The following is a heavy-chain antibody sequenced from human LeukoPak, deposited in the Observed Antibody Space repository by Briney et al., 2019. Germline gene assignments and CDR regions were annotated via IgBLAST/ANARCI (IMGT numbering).Heavy chain of an antibody. D-gene: IGHD5-18*01. Sequence: GGSLRLSCAASGFTFSSCAMTWVRQAPGKGLEWVSSFSFNGESTYYADSAKGRFTISRDNSKNTLYLQMNSLRAEDTAVYYCAKGGYSNGRYYYYYMDVWGEGTTVTVSS. J-gene: IGHJ6*03. CDR1: GFTFSSCA. CDR3: AKGGYSNGRYYYYYMDV. CDR2: FSFNGEST. V-gene: IGHV3-23*01.